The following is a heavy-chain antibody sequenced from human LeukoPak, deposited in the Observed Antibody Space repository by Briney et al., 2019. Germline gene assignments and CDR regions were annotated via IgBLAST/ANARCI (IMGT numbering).Heavy chain of an antibody. CDR2: LYSGGTA. V-gene: IGHV3-53*01. CDR3: ARDLYDGSYYPYAFDI. CDR1: GFTVSNNY. J-gene: IGHJ3*02. Sequence: GGSLRLSCAASGFTVSNNYMSWVRQAPGKGLEWVSVLYSGGTAYYADSVEGRFTTSRDSSKNTLFLQMNSLRAEDTAVYYRARDLYDGSYYPYAFDIWGQGTMVAVSS. D-gene: IGHD1-26*01.